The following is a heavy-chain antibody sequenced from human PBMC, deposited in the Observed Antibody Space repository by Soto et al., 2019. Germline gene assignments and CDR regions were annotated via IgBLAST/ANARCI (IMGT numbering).Heavy chain of an antibody. J-gene: IGHJ4*02. V-gene: IGHV4-31*11. CDR2: MYYSGSP. CDR1: GGSLNSGGYY. Sequence: QVQLQESGPGLVKPSQTLSLTCAVSGGSLNSGGYYCSWIRQRPGKGLEWIGYMYYSGSPYYNPFLRSRLTMSVDTSKNHFSLKLSSVTAADTAVYYCARGNYGDPYYFDYWGQGILVTVSS. CDR3: ARGNYGDPYYFDY. D-gene: IGHD4-17*01.